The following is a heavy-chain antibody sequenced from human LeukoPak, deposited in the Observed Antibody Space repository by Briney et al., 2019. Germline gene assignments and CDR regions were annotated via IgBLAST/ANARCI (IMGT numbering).Heavy chain of an antibody. CDR2: ISAGADVI. V-gene: IGHV3-23*01. CDR1: GFSFRDYP. J-gene: IGHJ4*02. Sequence: GGSLRLFCEAAGFSFRDYPMGWVRRASGKRLEWVSGISAGADVIFYADPVKGRFTISRDNSKNTLYLQMNSLRAEDTAVYFCARDRYTGYDSLDFWGQGTLVTVSS. CDR3: ARDRYTGYDSLDF. D-gene: IGHD5-12*01.